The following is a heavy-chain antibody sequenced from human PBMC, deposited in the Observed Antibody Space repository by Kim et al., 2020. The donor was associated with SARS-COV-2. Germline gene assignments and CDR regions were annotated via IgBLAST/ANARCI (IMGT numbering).Heavy chain of an antibody. V-gene: IGHV3-33*06. Sequence: GGSLRLSCAPSGFTFSKYGMHWVRQAPGKGLEWVAVIWYDGSNKYYADSVKGRFTISRDNSKSMLYLEMNSLRAEDTAVYYCAKDWASGWYSPFDDWGQGTLVTVSS. D-gene: IGHD6-19*01. J-gene: IGHJ4*02. CDR1: GFTFSKYG. CDR3: AKDWASGWYSPFDD. CDR2: IWYDGSNK.